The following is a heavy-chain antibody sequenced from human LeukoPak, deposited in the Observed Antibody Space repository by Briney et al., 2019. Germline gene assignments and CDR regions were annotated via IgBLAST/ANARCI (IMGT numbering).Heavy chain of an antibody. J-gene: IGHJ4*02. CDR2: ISRRDDYT. V-gene: IGHV3-23*01. CDR3: ANDYRSGSFHDF. D-gene: IGHD3-10*01. Sequence: PGGSLTLSCAAFGFAFSSYAMSWVRQPPGKGLEWVSVISRRDDYTYYADSVKGRFTISRDNSKNTLYLQMNTLRAEDTAVYYCANDYRSGSFHDFWGQGTLVTVSS. CDR1: GFAFSSYA.